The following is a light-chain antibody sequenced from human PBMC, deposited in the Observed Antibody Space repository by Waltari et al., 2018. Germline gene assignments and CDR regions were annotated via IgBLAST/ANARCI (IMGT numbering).Light chain of an antibody. V-gene: IGLV4-69*01. Sequence: SVKLTCTLSSGHSTYAIAWHQQQPEKGPRYLLKLNSDGSHSKGDGIPDRFSGSKSGAERYLTISSLQSEDEGDYYCQTWGTGTVVFGGGTKLTVL. CDR3: QTWGTGTVV. CDR2: LNSDGSH. J-gene: IGLJ2*01. CDR1: SGHSTYA.